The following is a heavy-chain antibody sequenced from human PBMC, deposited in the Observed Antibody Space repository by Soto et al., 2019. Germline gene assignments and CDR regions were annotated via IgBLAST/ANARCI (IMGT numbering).Heavy chain of an antibody. CDR1: GFTFSIYA. CDR2: MSRTGDNT. CDR3: AKVNYTMVRVRPIDY. D-gene: IGHD3-10*01. Sequence: PGGSLRLSCAASGFTFSIYARTWVRQSPGKGLEWVSSMSRTGDNTYYADSVKGRLTISRDNSKNTLYLQMNSLRAEDTAVYYCAKVNYTMVRVRPIDYWGQGTLVTVSS. J-gene: IGHJ4*02. V-gene: IGHV3-23*01.